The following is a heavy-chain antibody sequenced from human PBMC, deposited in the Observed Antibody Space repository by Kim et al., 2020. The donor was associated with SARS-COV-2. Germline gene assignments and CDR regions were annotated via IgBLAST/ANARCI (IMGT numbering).Heavy chain of an antibody. J-gene: IGHJ6*02. Sequence: VKGQFTISRDNSKNTLYLQMNSLRAEDTAVYYCAKESEDIVVVPAAPMDVWGQGTTVTVSS. CDR3: AKESEDIVVVPAAPMDV. V-gene: IGHV3-30*02. D-gene: IGHD2-2*01.